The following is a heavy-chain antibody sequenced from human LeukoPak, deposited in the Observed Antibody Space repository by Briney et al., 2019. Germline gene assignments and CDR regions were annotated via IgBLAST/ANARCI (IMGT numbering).Heavy chain of an antibody. V-gene: IGHV3-21*04. CDR2: ISTSSIYI. CDR1: GFTFSRYT. D-gene: IGHD1-26*01. J-gene: IGHJ3*02. Sequence: GGSLRLSCAASGFTFSRYTMNWVRQAPGKGLEWVSSISTSSIYIYYADSVKGRFTISRDNAKNSLYLQMNSLRAEDTALYYCARGPPVGARRHSAFDIWGQGTMVTVSS. CDR3: ARGPPVGARRHSAFDI.